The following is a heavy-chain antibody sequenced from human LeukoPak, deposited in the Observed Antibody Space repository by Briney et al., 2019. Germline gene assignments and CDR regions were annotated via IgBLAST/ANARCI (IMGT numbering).Heavy chain of an antibody. Sequence: GVPLNISFKGSGSRFTSYWIGWVRPVPGKGPEWKGISYPGDSDTRYSPSLQGQVTISADKSISTAYLQWSSLKASDPAMYYCARRDCSGGSCYVYWGQGTLVTVSS. CDR3: ARRDCSGGSCYVY. J-gene: IGHJ4*02. CDR1: GSRFTSYW. V-gene: IGHV5-51*01. CDR2: SYPGDSDT. D-gene: IGHD2-15*01.